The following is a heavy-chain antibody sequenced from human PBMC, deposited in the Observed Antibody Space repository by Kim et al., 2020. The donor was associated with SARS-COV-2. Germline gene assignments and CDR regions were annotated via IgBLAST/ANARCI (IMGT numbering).Heavy chain of an antibody. D-gene: IGHD5-18*01. Sequence: GGSLRLSCAASGFTFSSYAMSWVRQAPGKGLEWVSVIYSGGSSTYYADSVKGRFTISRDNSKNTLYLQMNSLRAEDTAVYYCAKGAMVYYYYGMDVWGQGTTVTVSS. V-gene: IGHV3-23*03. CDR1: GFTFSSYA. J-gene: IGHJ6*02. CDR3: AKGAMVYYYYGMDV. CDR2: IYSGGSST.